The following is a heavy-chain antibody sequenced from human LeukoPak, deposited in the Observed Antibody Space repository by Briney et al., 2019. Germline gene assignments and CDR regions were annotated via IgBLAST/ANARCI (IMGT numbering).Heavy chain of an antibody. Sequence: SETLSLTCAVYGGSFSGYYWSWIRQPPGKGLEWIGEINHSGSTNYNPSLKSRVTISVDTSKNQFSLKLSSVTAADTAVYYCARADYGDYPSYWGQGTLVTVSS. CDR1: GGSFSGYY. D-gene: IGHD4-17*01. CDR3: ARADYGDYPSY. J-gene: IGHJ4*02. V-gene: IGHV4-34*01. CDR2: INHSGST.